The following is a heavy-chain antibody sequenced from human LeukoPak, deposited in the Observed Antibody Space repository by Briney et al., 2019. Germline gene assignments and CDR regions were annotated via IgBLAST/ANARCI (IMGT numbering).Heavy chain of an antibody. D-gene: IGHD4-17*01. V-gene: IGHV3-7*01. J-gene: IGHJ4*02. CDR3: AREPSNYGDHYFDY. CDR2: IKPDGSEI. Sequence: PGGSLRLSCAASGFSFSRYWMSWVRQAPVRGLEWVANIKPDGSEIYYVDSVKGRFTISRDNAKNAVYLHTNSLRPEDTAIYYCAREPSNYGDHYFDYWGQGTLVTVSS. CDR1: GFSFSRYW.